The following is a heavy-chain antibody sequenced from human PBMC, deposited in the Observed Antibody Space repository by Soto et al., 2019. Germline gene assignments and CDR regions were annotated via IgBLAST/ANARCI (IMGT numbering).Heavy chain of an antibody. V-gene: IGHV4-59*01. CDR2: IYYSGST. J-gene: IGHJ4*02. Sequence: SETLSLTCSVSDDSISSYYWSWIRQPPGKGLEWIGYIYYSGSTNYNPSLKSRVTISVDTSKNQFSLKLSSVTAADTAVYYCARESHYYGSGSYGYYFDYWGQGTLVTVSS. CDR3: ARESHYYGSGSYGYYFDY. CDR1: DDSISSYY. D-gene: IGHD3-10*01.